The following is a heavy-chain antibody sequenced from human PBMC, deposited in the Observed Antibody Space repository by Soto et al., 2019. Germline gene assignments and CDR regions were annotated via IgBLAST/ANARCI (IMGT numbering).Heavy chain of an antibody. J-gene: IGHJ4*02. CDR2: ISGTGGST. Sequence: EVQVLDSGGGLVQPGGSLRLSCAASGFTFNNYAMNWVRQAPGKGLEWVATISGTGGSTYYADSVKGRFTISRDNSKNTLYLQMNSVRVEDTAVYYCAKDRLGGNFDYWGQGTQVTVSS. CDR3: AKDRLGGNFDY. V-gene: IGHV3-23*01. CDR1: GFTFNNYA.